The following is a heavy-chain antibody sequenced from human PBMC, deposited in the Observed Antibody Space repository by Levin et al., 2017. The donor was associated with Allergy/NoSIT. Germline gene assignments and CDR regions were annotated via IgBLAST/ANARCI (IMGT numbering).Heavy chain of an antibody. Sequence: SCAASGFTFSSYAMHWVRQAPGKGLEWVAVISYDGSSKYYADSVKGRFTISRDNSKNTLYLQMNSLRTEDTAVYYCARARGYSSPPVDYWGQGTLVAVSS. D-gene: IGHD5-18*01. V-gene: IGHV3-30-3*01. J-gene: IGHJ4*02. CDR3: ARARGYSSPPVDY. CDR2: ISYDGSSK. CDR1: GFTFSSYA.